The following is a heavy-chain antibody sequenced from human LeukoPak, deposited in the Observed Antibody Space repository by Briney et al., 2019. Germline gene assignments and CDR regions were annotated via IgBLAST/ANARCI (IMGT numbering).Heavy chain of an antibody. D-gene: IGHD2-2*02. CDR3: AREYSSSTTCYTALDV. CDR2: IKPDGSEK. Sequence: GGSLRLSCVASGFTFSRSWMTWVRQAPGKGLEWVANIKPDGSEKNYVVSVKGRFTISRDNAKNPLHLQMNSLRAEDTAVYYCAREYSSSTTCYTALDVWGKGTTVTVSS. J-gene: IGHJ6*04. V-gene: IGHV3-7*01. CDR1: GFTFSRSW.